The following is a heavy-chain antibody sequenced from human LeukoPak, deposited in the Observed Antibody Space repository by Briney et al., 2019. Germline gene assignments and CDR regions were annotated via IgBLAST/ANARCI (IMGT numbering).Heavy chain of an antibody. J-gene: IGHJ4*02. D-gene: IGHD3-22*01. V-gene: IGHV5-51*01. CDR1: GYSFTSYW. Sequence: GESLKISCKGSGYSFTSYWIGWVRQMPGKGLEWMGIIYPSDSDTRYSPSFQGQVTISVDKSITTAYLQWSSLQASDTAIYYCARLYRFNSRGYYTGDYWGQGTLVTVSS. CDR2: IYPSDSDT. CDR3: ARLYRFNSRGYYTGDY.